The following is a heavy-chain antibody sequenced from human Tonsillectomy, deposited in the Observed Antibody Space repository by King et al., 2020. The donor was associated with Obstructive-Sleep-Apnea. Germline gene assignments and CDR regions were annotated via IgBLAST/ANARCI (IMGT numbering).Heavy chain of an antibody. CDR2: INPNSGGT. CDR3: AGMRSGCSGGSCYAFDY. D-gene: IGHD2-15*01. J-gene: IGHJ4*02. Sequence: QLVQSGAEVKKPGASVKVSCKASGYTFTGYYMHWVRQAPGQGLEWMGWINPNSGGTNYAQKFQGWVTMTRDTSISTAYMELSRLGSDDTAVYYCAGMRSGCSGGSCYAFDYWGQGTLVTVSS. CDR1: GYTFTGYY. V-gene: IGHV1-2*04.